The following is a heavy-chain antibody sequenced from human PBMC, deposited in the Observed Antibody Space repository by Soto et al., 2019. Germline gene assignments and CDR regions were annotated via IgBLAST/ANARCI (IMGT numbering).Heavy chain of an antibody. V-gene: IGHV3-21*01. D-gene: IGHD1-1*01. CDR1: GFTFSSYS. CDR3: ARDKRQGFDY. J-gene: IGHJ4*02. CDR2: ISSSSSYI. Sequence: GASVKVSCAASGFTFSSYSMNWVRQAPGKGLEWVSSISSSSSYIYYADSVKGRFTISRDNAKNSLYLQMNSLRAEDTAVYYCARDKRQGFDYWGQGTLVTVSS.